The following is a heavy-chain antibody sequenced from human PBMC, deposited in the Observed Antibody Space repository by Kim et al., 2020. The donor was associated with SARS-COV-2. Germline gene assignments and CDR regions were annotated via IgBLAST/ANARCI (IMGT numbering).Heavy chain of an antibody. CDR1: GYTFTSYG. D-gene: IGHD3-22*01. CDR3: ARALYYYDSSGYYYYYYGMDV. J-gene: IGHJ6*02. Sequence: ASVKVSCKASGYTFTSYGISWVRQAPGQGLEWMEWISAYNGNTNYAQKLQGRVTMTTDTSTSTAYMELRSLRSDDTAVYYCARALYYYDSSGYYYYYYGMDVWGQGTTVTVSS. CDR2: ISAYNGNT. V-gene: IGHV1-18*01.